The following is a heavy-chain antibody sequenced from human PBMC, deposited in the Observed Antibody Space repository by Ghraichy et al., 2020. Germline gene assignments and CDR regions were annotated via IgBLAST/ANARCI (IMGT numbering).Heavy chain of an antibody. CDR2: IIPILDMP. CDR1: GGTFSTYA. D-gene: IGHD5-18*01. V-gene: IGHV1-69*04. Sequence: SVKVSCKASGGTFSTYAISWVRQAPGQGLEWMGRIIPILDMPKYAQKFQGRVTITADKSTTTAYMELSSLRSADTAVYYCARGDTYGAGVLDVWGQGTMVPVSS. J-gene: IGHJ3*01. CDR3: ARGDTYGAGVLDV.